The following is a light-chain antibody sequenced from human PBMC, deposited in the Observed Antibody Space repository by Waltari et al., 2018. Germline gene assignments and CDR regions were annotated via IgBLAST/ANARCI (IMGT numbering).Light chain of an antibody. CDR2: KAN. V-gene: IGLV8-61*01. J-gene: IGLJ3*02. CDR3: LLYMGSGIWV. CDR1: SGPLFSTFY. Sequence: QPVVTQEPSLSVSPGGTVTLTCALSSGPLFSTFYACWYQQSPGQTPRTLVYKANIRSSGVPDRFSGSVLGNKAVLIITGAQAEDESTYYCLLYMGSGIWVFGGGTKLTVL.